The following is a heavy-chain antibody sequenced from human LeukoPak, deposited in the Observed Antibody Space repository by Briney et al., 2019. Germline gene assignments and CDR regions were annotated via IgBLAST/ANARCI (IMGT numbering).Heavy chain of an antibody. V-gene: IGHV3-7*01. CDR1: GFTFSNYW. Sequence: PGCSLTLSCAASGFTFSNYWMKWVRQAPAKGLEGVANIRQDGIENYYVDSVKGRFTISRDNAKNLLYLQMNSLRAEDTAVYYCARNLFDYWGQGALVTVSS. CDR2: IRQDGIEN. J-gene: IGHJ4*02. CDR3: ARNLFDY.